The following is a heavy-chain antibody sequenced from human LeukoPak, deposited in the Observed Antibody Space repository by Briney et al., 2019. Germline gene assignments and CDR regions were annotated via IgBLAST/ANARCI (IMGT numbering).Heavy chain of an antibody. D-gene: IGHD3-16*01. J-gene: IGHJ4*02. CDR3: VVIRGGY. CDR1: GFTFSSYW. V-gene: IGHV3-74*01. Sequence: GGSLRLSCAAWGFTFSSYWMHWVRRAPGRGLVWVSQINNDGSYTRYADSVKGRCTISRDNAKNTLYLQMNSLRDEYTAVSYSVVIRGGYWGQGALVTVSS. CDR2: INNDGSYT.